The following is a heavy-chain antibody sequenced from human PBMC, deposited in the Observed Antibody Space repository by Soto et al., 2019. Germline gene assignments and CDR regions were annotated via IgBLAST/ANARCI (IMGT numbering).Heavy chain of an antibody. V-gene: IGHV4-34*01. D-gene: IGHD3-10*01. CDR2: INHSGST. Sequence: PSETLSLTCAVYGGSFSGYYWSWIRQPPGKGLEWIGEINHSGSTNYNPSLKSRVTISVDTSKNQFSLKLSSVTAADTAVYYCAKNYYGSGISMDVWGQGTTVTVSS. CDR1: GGSFSGYY. CDR3: AKNYYGSGISMDV. J-gene: IGHJ6*02.